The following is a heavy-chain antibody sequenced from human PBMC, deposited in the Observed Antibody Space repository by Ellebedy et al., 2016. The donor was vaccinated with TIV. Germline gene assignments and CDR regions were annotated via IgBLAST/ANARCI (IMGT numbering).Heavy chain of an antibody. CDR1: GGSFSGHS. Sequence: GSLRLSCAVYGGSFSGHSWSWIRQPPGKGLEWIGEINHRGSTSYNRSLRSRVTISIDTSKYQFYLRLSAVTAADTAVYYCARGNFQDVDLDHWYFDLWGRGTLVTVSS. D-gene: IGHD1-20*01. V-gene: IGHV4-34*01. CDR3: ARGNFQDVDLDHWYFDL. CDR2: INHRGST. J-gene: IGHJ2*01.